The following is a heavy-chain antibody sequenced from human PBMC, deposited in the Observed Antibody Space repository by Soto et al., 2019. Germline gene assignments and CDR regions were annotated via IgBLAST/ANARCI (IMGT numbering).Heavy chain of an antibody. CDR2: IYHSGST. J-gene: IGHJ4*02. CDR1: GGSISSGGYS. Sequence: SETLSPSCAVSGGSISSGGYSWSWIRQPPGKGLEWIGYIYHSGSTYYNPSLKSRVTISVDRSKNQFSLKLSSVTAADTAVYYCARGAIFDYWGQGTLVTVSS. CDR3: ARGAIFDY. V-gene: IGHV4-30-2*01.